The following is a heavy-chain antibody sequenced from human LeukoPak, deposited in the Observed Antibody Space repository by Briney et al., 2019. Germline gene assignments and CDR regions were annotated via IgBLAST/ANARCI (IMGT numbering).Heavy chain of an antibody. V-gene: IGHV3-7*03. CDR1: GFPFNSYW. CDR3: ARSLPYGTTWYGRSDF. CDR2: IRQDGDTK. J-gene: IGHJ4*02. Sequence: GGSLRLSCAASGFPFNSYWMTWVRQAPGKGLEWVANIRQDGDTKYYVYSVKGRFTISRDNAMNSLYLQMNSLRAEDTAIYYCARSLPYGTTWYGRSDFWGRGTLVTVSS. D-gene: IGHD6-13*01.